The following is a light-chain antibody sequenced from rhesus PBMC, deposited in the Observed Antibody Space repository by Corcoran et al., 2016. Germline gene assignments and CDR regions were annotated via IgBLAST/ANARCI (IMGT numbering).Light chain of an antibody. V-gene: IGKV3-35*01. CDR1: QSVRSS. CDR3: QQCNKRPWT. CDR2: DSS. J-gene: IGKJ1*01. Sequence: EIVLTQSPATLSLSPGERATLSCRASQSVRSSLAWYQQKPGQAPRLLIYDSSNRATGIPDRVSGSGSGRDFTLAVSSLGPEDVGVYYCQQCNKRPWTFGQGTKVEI.